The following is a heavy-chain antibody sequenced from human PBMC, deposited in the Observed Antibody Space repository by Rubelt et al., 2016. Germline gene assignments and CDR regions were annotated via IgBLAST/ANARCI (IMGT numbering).Heavy chain of an antibody. CDR2: IRYDGSNK. CDR3: AKGGNVVVTARLYYFDY. Sequence: VQLLESGGGVVQPGGSLRLSCAASGFTFSSYGMHWVRQAPGKGLEWVAFIRYDGSNKYYADSVKGRFTIFRDNSKNTLYLQMNSLRAEDTAVYYCAKGGNVVVTARLYYFDYWGQGTLVTVSS. J-gene: IGHJ4*02. V-gene: IGHV3-30*02. D-gene: IGHD2-21*02. CDR1: GFTFSSYG.